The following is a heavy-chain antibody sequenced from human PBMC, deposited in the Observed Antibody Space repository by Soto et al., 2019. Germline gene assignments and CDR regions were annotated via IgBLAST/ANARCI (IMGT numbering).Heavy chain of an antibody. CDR1: GYTFITYD. J-gene: IGHJ4*02. D-gene: IGHD3-3*01. CDR2: MNPNSGNT. V-gene: IGHV1-8*01. Sequence: QVHLVQSGAEVKKPGASVKVSCQASGYTFITYDIHWVRQATGQGLEWVGWMNPNSGNTGYAQKFQGRVTMTRNTSISTAYMEVSSLRSEDTAVYYCARGLGGTVFGVIIVEGPDYFDNWGQGTLVTVSS. CDR3: ARGLGGTVFGVIIVEGPDYFDN.